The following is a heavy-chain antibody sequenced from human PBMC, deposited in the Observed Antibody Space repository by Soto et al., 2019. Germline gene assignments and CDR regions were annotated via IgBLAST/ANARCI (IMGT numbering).Heavy chain of an antibody. Sequence: QVQLVQSGTEVKRPGDSVKVSCKASGYTFTGYYVHWVRQAPGQGLEWMGWINPNSGDTYIEKSFGGGVTMNRDTSIGAASTGLRGLTSDDTAEYYCAKGGAIVAAGTRVYLYNAMDVWGQGTTVTVSS. CDR3: AKGGAIVAAGTRVYLYNAMDV. V-gene: IGHV1-2*02. J-gene: IGHJ6*02. CDR1: GYTFTGYY. CDR2: INPNSGDT. D-gene: IGHD1-26*01.